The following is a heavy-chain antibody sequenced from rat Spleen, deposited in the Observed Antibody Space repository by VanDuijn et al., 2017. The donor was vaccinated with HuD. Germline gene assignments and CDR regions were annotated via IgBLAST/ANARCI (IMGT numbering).Heavy chain of an antibody. V-gene: IGHV5-20*01. CDR2: INYDGAGT. Sequence: EVQLVESGGDLVQPGRSLTLSCAASGFTFSDFYMAWVRQASTRGLELVASINYDGAGTDYRKSVKGRFTISRDNAKSTLYLQMNSLRSEDTATYYCARSTYDYFDYWGQGVMLTVSS. CDR3: ARSTYDYFDY. CDR1: GFTFSDFY. D-gene: IGHD2-1*01. J-gene: IGHJ2*01.